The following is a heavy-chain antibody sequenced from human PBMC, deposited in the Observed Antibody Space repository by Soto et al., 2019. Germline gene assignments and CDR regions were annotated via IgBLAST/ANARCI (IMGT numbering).Heavy chain of an antibody. CDR3: ASWLKEAGIGATYYYAMDV. CDR1: GGTFSNYA. J-gene: IGHJ6*02. D-gene: IGHD6-19*01. Sequence: QVQLVQSGAEVKKPGSSVKVSCKASGGTFSNYAFSWVRQAPGQGLEWLGGIMPIFGRPDYAQKFRDRVTLPADEATSTAHMELTSLRSEDTAVYYCASWLKEAGIGATYYYAMDVWGQGTTVTVSS. V-gene: IGHV1-69*12. CDR2: IMPIFGRP.